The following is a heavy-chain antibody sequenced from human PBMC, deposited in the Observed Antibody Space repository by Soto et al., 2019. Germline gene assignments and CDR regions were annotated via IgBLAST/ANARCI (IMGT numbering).Heavy chain of an antibody. CDR1: GFSFSRYA. CDR3: AKGKRSSGYCYFEY. Sequence: GGSLRLSCAASGFSFSRYAMNWVRQAPGKGLEWVSSISSASGSTYYADSVKGRFTISRDNSRNTLFLQMNSPRADDTAVYYCAKGKRSSGYCYFEYWGQGXLVTVYS. CDR2: ISSASGST. J-gene: IGHJ4*02. V-gene: IGHV3-23*01. D-gene: IGHD3-22*01.